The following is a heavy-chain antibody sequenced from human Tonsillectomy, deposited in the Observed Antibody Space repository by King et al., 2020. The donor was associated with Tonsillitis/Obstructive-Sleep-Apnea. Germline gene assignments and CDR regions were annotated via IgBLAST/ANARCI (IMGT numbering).Heavy chain of an antibody. CDR2: ISWNSGSI. D-gene: IGHD6-13*01. Sequence: VQLVESGGGLVQPGRSLRLSCAASGFTFDDYAMYWVRQAPGKGLEWVSGISWNSGSIVYADSVKGRFTISRDNAKNSLYLQMNSLRAEDTALYYCAKDLIIAESGPPGDAFDIWGQGTMVTVSS. CDR3: AKDLIIAESGPPGDAFDI. V-gene: IGHV3-9*01. J-gene: IGHJ3*02. CDR1: GFTFDDYA.